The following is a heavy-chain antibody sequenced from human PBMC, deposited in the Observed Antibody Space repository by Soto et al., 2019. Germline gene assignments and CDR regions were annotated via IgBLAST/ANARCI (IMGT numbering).Heavy chain of an antibody. V-gene: IGHV4-61*01. CDR1: GGSVSSGSYY. Sequence: SETLSLTCTVSGGSVSSGSYYWSWIRQPPGKGLEWIGYIYYSGNTNYNPPLKSRVTISVDTSKNQFSLKLSSVTAADTAVYYCARDHRGGEYYYDSSGYQNYYYYYYGMDVWGQGTTVTVSS. J-gene: IGHJ6*02. CDR3: ARDHRGGEYYYDSSGYQNYYYYYYGMDV. CDR2: IYYSGNT. D-gene: IGHD3-22*01.